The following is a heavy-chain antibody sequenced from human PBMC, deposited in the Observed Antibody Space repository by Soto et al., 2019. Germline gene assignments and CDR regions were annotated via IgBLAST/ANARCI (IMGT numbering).Heavy chain of an antibody. CDR1: GFTFSSYS. V-gene: IGHV3-48*02. D-gene: IGHD2-21*02. Sequence: EVQLVESGGGLVQPGGSLRLSCAASGFTFSSYSMNWVRQAPGKGLEWVSYISSSSSTIYYAYSVKRRFTISRDNAKNSLYLQTHSLRDEDTAVYYCARDIHRDSPPNDYYYGMDVWGQGTTVTVSS. J-gene: IGHJ6*02. CDR2: ISSSSSTI. CDR3: ARDIHRDSPPNDYYYGMDV.